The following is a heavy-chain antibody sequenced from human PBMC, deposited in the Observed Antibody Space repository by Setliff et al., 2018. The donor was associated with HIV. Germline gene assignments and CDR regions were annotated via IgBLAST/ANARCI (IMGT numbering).Heavy chain of an antibody. CDR2: VSHTGYT. J-gene: IGHJ3*02. CDR1: GDSLRGGDYY. D-gene: IGHD3-22*01. CDR3: ARDKGRPHYYDDTGSYRSDALDI. Sequence: SETLSLTCSVSGDSLRGGDYYYSWIRQSPEKGLEWIGYVSHTGYTYYNPSLKSRVDMSLDISKNQFSLNVSFVTAADTALYYCARDKGRPHYYDDTGSYRSDALDIWGQGTMVTVSS. V-gene: IGHV4-30-4*08.